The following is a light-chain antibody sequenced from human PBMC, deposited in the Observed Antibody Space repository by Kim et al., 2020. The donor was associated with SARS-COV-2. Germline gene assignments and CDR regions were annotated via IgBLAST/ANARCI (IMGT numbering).Light chain of an antibody. V-gene: IGLV2-11*01. Sequence: GQSVTISCTGTRSDVGNYNYVPWYQQHPGKAPILMIYDVSKRPSGVPERFSGSKSGNTASLTISGLQAEDEADYYCCSSAGGYTWVFGGGTQLTVL. CDR3: CSSAGGYTWV. CDR2: DVS. CDR1: RSDVGNYNY. J-gene: IGLJ3*02.